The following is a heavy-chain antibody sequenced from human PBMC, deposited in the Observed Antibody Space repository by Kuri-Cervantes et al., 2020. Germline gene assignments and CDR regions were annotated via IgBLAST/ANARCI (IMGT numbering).Heavy chain of an antibody. V-gene: IGHV3-30-3*01. CDR3: ARESRDSGGSPALDY. CDR2: ISYDGSNK. J-gene: IGHJ4*02. Sequence: GGSLRLSCAASGFTFSSYAMHWVRQAPGKGLEWVAVISYDGSNKYYADSVKGRFTISRDNSKNTLYLQMNSLRAEDTAVYYCARESRDSGGSPALDYWGQGTLVTVSS. D-gene: IGHD1-26*01. CDR1: GFTFSSYA.